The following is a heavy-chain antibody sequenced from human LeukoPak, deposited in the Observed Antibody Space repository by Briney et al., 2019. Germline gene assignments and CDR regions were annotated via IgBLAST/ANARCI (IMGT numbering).Heavy chain of an antibody. CDR2: INGDGSST. Sequence: GGSLRLSCVASGFSFSTYWMHWVRQAPGKGLEWVSRINGDGSSTSYADSVKGRFTIYRDNAKNTVYLQMNSLRVEDTAVYYCIRDFGSVGATNAFDIWGQGTMVTVSS. J-gene: IGHJ3*02. CDR1: GFSFSTYW. D-gene: IGHD1-26*01. V-gene: IGHV3-74*01. CDR3: IRDFGSVGATNAFDI.